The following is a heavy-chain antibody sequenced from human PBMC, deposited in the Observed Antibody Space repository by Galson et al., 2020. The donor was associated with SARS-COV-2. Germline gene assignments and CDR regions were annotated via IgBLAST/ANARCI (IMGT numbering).Heavy chain of an antibody. CDR1: GFTFSSYS. CDR3: ARDKIGATRPYYYYGMDV. CDR2: ISSSSYI. V-gene: IGHV3-21*01. Sequence: TGGSLRLSCVASGFTFSSYSMNWVRQAPGKGLEWVSSISSSSYIYYADSVKGRFTISRDNAKNSLYLQMNSLRAEDTAAYYCARDKIGATRPYYYYGMDVWGQGTTVTVSS. D-gene: IGHD1-26*01. J-gene: IGHJ6*02.